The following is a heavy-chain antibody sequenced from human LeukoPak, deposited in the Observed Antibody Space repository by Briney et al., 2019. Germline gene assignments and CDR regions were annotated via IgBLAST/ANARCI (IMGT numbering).Heavy chain of an antibody. CDR2: ISYDGSNK. V-gene: IGHV3-30-3*01. D-gene: IGHD3-10*01. CDR1: GFTFSNAW. CDR3: ARGRRRILWFGFDY. J-gene: IGHJ4*02. Sequence: AGGSLRLSCAASGFTFSNAWMSWVRQAPGKGLEWVAVISYDGSNKYYADSVKGRFTISRDNSKNTLYLQMNSLRAEDTAVYYCARGRRRILWFGFDYWGQGTLVTVSS.